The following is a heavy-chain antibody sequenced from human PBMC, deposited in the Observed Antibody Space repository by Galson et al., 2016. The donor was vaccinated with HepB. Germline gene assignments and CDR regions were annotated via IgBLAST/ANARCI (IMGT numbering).Heavy chain of an antibody. CDR1: GFSLSTSGIC. D-gene: IGHD3-22*01. CDR3: TRMVTTNYYDSSGYYYYYGMDV. V-gene: IGHV2-70*01. J-gene: IGHJ6*02. Sequence: PALVKPTQTLTLTCTFSGFSLSTSGICVNWIRQPPGKALEWLALIDWDDDKYYSTSLKTRLTIPKDTSKNQVVLTMTNMDPVDTATYYCTRMVTTNYYDSSGYYYYYGMDVWGQGTTVTVSS. CDR2: IDWDDDK.